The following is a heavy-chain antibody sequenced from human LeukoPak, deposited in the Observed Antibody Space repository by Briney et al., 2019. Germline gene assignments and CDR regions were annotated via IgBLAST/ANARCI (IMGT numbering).Heavy chain of an antibody. J-gene: IGHJ4*02. D-gene: IGHD6-13*01. CDR1: GGSFSGYY. Sequence: SETLSLTCAVYGGSFSGYYWSWIRQPPGKGLEWIGSIYYSGSTYYNPSLKSRVTISVDTSKNQFSLKLSSVTAADTAVYYCARDVLGAIAAAGQGGDDFDYWGQGTPVTVSS. V-gene: IGHV4-34*01. CDR3: ARDVLGAIAAAGQGGDDFDY. CDR2: IYYSGST.